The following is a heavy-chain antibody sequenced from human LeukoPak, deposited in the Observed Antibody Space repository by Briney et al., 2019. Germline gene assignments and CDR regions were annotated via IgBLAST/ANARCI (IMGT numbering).Heavy chain of an antibody. Sequence: PGGSLRLSCAASGFTFSSYSMSWVRQAPGKGLEWVSSISSSSSYIYYADSVKGRFTISRDNAKNSLYLQMNSLRAEDTAVYYCARDRGVVTVENWGQGTLVTVSS. D-gene: IGHD2-21*02. J-gene: IGHJ4*02. V-gene: IGHV3-21*01. CDR1: GFTFSSYS. CDR3: ARDRGVVTVEN. CDR2: ISSSSSYI.